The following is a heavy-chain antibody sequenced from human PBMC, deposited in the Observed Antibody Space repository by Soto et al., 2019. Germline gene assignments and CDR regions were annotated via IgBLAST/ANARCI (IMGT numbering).Heavy chain of an antibody. CDR1: GDSVSTNTAT. Sequence: SQTLPLTCAISGDSVSTNTATWDWIRQSPTRGLEWLGRTYYRSKWNTDYALSVKSRITIHPDTSKNQVSLQLDSVTPEDTAVYYCARLIGNSWFVGWGQGTLVTSPQ. J-gene: IGHJ4*02. D-gene: IGHD6-13*01. CDR3: ARLIGNSWFVG. CDR2: TYYRSKWNT. V-gene: IGHV6-1*01.